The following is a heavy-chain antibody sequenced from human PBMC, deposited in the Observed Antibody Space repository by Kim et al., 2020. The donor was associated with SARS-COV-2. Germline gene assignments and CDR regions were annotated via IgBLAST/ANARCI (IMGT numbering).Heavy chain of an antibody. D-gene: IGHD5-12*01. CDR2: IKQDGSEK. CDR1: GFTFSNYW. V-gene: IGHV3-7*03. J-gene: IGHJ6*04. CDR3: ARTSGYSGYDTPCPLAYYYYYYGMDV. Sequence: GGSLRLSCAASGFTFSNYWMSWVRQAPGKGLEWVANIKQDGSEKYYVDSVNGRFTISRDNAKNSLYLQRNSLRAEDTAVYYCARTSGYSGYDTPCPLAYYYYYYGMDVWGKGTTVAVSS.